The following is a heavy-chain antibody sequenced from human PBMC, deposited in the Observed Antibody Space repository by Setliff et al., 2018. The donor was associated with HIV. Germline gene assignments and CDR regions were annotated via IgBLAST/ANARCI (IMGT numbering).Heavy chain of an antibody. CDR3: ARDSGAAAGTGYYYYGMDV. D-gene: IGHD6-13*01. V-gene: IGHV4-61*02. J-gene: IGHJ6*02. CDR1: GYSISSGSYY. CDR2: IYTSGST. Sequence: SETLSLTCAVSGYSISSGSYYWSWIRQPAGKGLEWIGRIYTSGSTNYNPSLKSRVTISVDTSKNQFSLKLSSVTAADTAVYYCARDSGAAAGTGYYYYGMDVWGQGTTVTVSS.